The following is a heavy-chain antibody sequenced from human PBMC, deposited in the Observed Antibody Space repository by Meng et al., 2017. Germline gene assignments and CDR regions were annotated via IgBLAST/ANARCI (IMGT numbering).Heavy chain of an antibody. CDR1: GGSISSYY. Sequence: SETLSLTCTVSGGSISSYYWSWIRQPPGKGLEWIGYIYYSGSTNYNPSLKSRVTISVDTSKNQFSLKLSSVTAADTAVYYCARAKIAVAGTGPFDYWGQGTLVTVSS. J-gene: IGHJ4*02. V-gene: IGHV4-59*01. CDR3: ARAKIAVAGTGPFDY. D-gene: IGHD6-19*01. CDR2: IYYSGST.